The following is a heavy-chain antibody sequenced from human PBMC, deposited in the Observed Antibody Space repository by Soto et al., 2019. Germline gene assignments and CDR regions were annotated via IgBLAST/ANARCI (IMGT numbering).Heavy chain of an antibody. CDR3: ARGRNSIWFGELYYFDY. Sequence: SETLSLTCTVSGGSISSYYWSWIRQPPGKGLEWIGYIYYSGSTNYNPSLKSRVTISVDTSKNQFSLKLSSVTAADTAVYYCARGRNSIWFGELYYFDYWGQGTLVTVSS. V-gene: IGHV4-59*12. CDR2: IYYSGST. J-gene: IGHJ4*02. CDR1: GGSISSYY. D-gene: IGHD3-10*01.